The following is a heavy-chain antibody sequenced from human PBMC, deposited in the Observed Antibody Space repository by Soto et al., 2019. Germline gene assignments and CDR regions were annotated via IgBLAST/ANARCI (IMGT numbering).Heavy chain of an antibody. J-gene: IGHJ5*02. CDR1: GGSFSGYY. V-gene: IGHV4-34*01. CDR2: INHSGST. CDR3: ARGSRVWLGSVPGPNWFDP. D-gene: IGHD3-10*01. Sequence: PSETLSLTCAVYGGSFSGYYWSWIRQPPGKGLEWIGDINHSGSTNYNPSLKSRVTISVDTSKNQFSLKLSSVTAADTAVYYCARGSRVWLGSVPGPNWFDPWGQGTLVTVSS.